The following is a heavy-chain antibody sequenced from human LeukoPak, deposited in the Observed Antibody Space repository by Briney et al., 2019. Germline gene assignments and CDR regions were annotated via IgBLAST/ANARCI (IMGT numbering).Heavy chain of an antibody. D-gene: IGHD3-9*01. CDR3: AREVLRYFDWSIMFDY. V-gene: IGHV4-34*01. CDR1: GGSFSGYY. J-gene: IGHJ4*02. CDR2: INHSGST. Sequence: PSETLSLTCAVYGGSFSGYYWSWIRQPPGKGLEWIGEINHSGSTNYNPSLKRRVTISVDTSKNQFSLKLSSVTAADTAVYCCAREVLRYFDWSIMFDYWGQGTLVTVSS.